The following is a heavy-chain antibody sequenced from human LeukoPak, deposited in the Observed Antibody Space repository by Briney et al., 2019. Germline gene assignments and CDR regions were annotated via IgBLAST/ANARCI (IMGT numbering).Heavy chain of an antibody. Sequence: GGSLRLSCAASGFTFSDYYMSWIRQAPGKGLEWVSYISSSGSTIYYADSVKGRFTISRDNAKNSLYLQMNSLRAEDTAVYYCARRSLLWFGELLSPPYYGMDVWGQGTLVTVSS. V-gene: IGHV3-11*01. D-gene: IGHD3-10*01. J-gene: IGHJ6*02. CDR2: ISSSGSTI. CDR3: ARRSLLWFGELLSPPYYGMDV. CDR1: GFTFSDYY.